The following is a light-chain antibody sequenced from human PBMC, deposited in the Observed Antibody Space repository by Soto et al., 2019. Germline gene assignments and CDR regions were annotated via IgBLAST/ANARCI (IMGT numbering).Light chain of an antibody. V-gene: IGKV1-5*01. CDR3: QQYNRPYT. CDR1: QSISSW. CDR2: DAS. Sequence: DIQMTQSPSTLSASVGDRVTITCRASQSISSWLAWYQQKPGKAPKLLFYDASSLESGVPSRFSGSGSGTEFTLTISSLQPDDFATYYCQQYNRPYTFGQGTKLEIK. J-gene: IGKJ2*01.